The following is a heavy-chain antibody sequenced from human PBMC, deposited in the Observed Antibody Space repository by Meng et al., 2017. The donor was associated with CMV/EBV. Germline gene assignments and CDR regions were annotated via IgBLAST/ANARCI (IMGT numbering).Heavy chain of an antibody. CDR2: ISGSGGST. CDR1: GFTFSSYA. V-gene: IGHV3-23*01. CDR3: AKNLAFTVDTDAFDI. J-gene: IGHJ3*02. D-gene: IGHD6-19*01. Sequence: GGSLRLSCAASGFTFSSYAMSWVRQAPGKGLEWVSAISGSGGSTYYADSVKGRLTISRDNSKSTLYLQMNSLRAEDTAVYYCAKNLAFTVDTDAFDIWGQGTMVTVSS.